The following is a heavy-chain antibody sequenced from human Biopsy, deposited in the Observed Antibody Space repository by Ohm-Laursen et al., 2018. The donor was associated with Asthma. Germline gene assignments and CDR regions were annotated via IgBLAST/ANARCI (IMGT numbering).Heavy chain of an antibody. CDR1: GFTFSSCG. D-gene: IGHD3-10*01. CDR3: ARGLDYSGRSGFDY. J-gene: IGHJ4*02. V-gene: IGHV3-33*05. Sequence: SLRLSCAASGFTFSSCGMDWVRQAPGKGLEWVALMSYDGSIKDYADSVKGRFTISRDNSMNTLYLHMNSLRVEDTAVYYCARGLDYSGRSGFDYWGQGTLVTVSS. CDR2: MSYDGSIK.